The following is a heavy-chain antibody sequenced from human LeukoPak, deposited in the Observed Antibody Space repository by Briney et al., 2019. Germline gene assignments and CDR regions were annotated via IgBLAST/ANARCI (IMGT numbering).Heavy chain of an antibody. CDR2: ISGSGGST. CDR1: GFTFSSYA. V-gene: IGHV3-23*01. CDR3: AKDHGRIAARPLWFDP. D-gene: IGHD6-6*01. Sequence: GGSLRLSCAASGFTFSSYAMSWVRQAPGKGLEWVSAISGSGGSTYYADSVKGRFTISRDNSKSTLYLQMNSLRAEDTAVYYCAKDHGRIAARPLWFDPWGQGTLVTVSS. J-gene: IGHJ5*02.